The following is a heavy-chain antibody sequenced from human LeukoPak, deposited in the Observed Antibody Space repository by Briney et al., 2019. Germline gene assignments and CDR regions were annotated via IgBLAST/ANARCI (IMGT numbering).Heavy chain of an antibody. CDR1: GFTFSSYG. D-gene: IGHD3-16*02. J-gene: IGHJ4*02. CDR3: AREGYDYVWGSYRQYYFDY. V-gene: IGHV3-33*01. Sequence: PGRSLRLSCAASGFTFSSYGMHWVRQAPGKGLEWVAVIWYDGSNKYYADSVKGRFTISRDNSKNTLYLQMNSLRAEDTAVYYCAREGYDYVWGSYRQYYFDYGGQGTLVTVSS. CDR2: IWYDGSNK.